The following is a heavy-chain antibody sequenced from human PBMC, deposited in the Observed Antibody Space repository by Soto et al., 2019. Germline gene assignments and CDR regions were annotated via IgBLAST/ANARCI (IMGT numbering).Heavy chain of an antibody. CDR3: AGGLRFLEGRYYYYGMDV. V-gene: IGHV1-2*04. Sequence: GASVKGSCKASGYTFSGYYMHWVRQAPGQGLEWMGWINPNSGGTNYAQKFQGWVTMTRDTSISTAYMELSRLRSDDTAVYYCAGGLRFLEGRYYYYGMDVWGQGTTVTVSS. CDR1: GYTFSGYY. J-gene: IGHJ6*02. CDR2: INPNSGGT. D-gene: IGHD3-3*01.